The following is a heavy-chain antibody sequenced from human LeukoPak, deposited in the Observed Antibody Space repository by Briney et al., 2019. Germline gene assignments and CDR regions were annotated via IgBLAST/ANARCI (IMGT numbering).Heavy chain of an antibody. Sequence: SETLSLTCTVSGGSISSSSYYWGWIRQPPGKGLEWIGSIYYSGSTYYNPSLKSRVTISVDTSKNQFSLKLSSVTAADTAVYYCARATAMVTVEYFDYWGQGTLVTVSS. CDR3: ARATAMVTVEYFDY. D-gene: IGHD5-18*01. V-gene: IGHV4-39*07. CDR1: GGSISSSSYY. J-gene: IGHJ4*02. CDR2: IYYSGST.